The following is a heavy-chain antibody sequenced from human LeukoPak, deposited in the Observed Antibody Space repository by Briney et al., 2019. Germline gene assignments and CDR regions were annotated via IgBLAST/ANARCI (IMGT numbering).Heavy chain of an antibody. CDR3: ANTILTGAL. V-gene: IGHV3-21*01. CDR1: GFTLSSYS. J-gene: IGHJ4*02. Sequence: GGSPRLSCAVSGFTLSSYSMNWVRQAPGKGLEWVSSISSSSSHIYYADSVKGRFTISRDNAKNSLYLQMNSLRAEDTAVYYCANTILTGALWGQGTLVTASS. D-gene: IGHD2-2*02. CDR2: ISSSSSHI.